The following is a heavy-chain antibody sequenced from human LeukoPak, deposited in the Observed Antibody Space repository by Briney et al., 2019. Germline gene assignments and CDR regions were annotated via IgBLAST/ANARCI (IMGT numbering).Heavy chain of an antibody. CDR2: INWNGGST. V-gene: IGHV3-20*04. CDR3: AKTGDYGDYGRSDY. Sequence: GGSLRLSCAASGFTFDDYGMSWVRQAPGKGLEWVSGINWNGGSTGYADSVKGRFTISRDNAKNSLYLQMNSLRAEDTAVYYCAKTGDYGDYGRSDYWGQGTLVTVSS. CDR1: GFTFDDYG. D-gene: IGHD4-17*01. J-gene: IGHJ4*02.